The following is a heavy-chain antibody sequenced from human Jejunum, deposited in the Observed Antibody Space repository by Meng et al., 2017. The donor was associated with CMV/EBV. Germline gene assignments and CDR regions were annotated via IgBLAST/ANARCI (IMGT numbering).Heavy chain of an antibody. V-gene: IGHV4-61*08. CDR2: VEDGGTT. CDR1: GGSLTTPDYS. CDR3: ARGGWGNWNFEH. Sequence: SGGSLTTPDYSWFWIRLPPGKGLEWIGLVEDGGTTRYKPSLVSRVSISVDTSKNQFSLTLNSVTAADTAIYYCARGGWGNWNFEHWGQGKLVTVSS. D-gene: IGHD3-16*01. J-gene: IGHJ4*02.